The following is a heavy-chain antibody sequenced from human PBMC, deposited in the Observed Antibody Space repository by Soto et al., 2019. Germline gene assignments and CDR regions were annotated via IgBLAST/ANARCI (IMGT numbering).Heavy chain of an antibody. CDR3: TKDRTIASRFDS. D-gene: IGHD6-13*01. V-gene: IGHV3-30*04. Sequence: QAQLVESGGGVVQPGSSLRLSCTASGFTFSNYAMHWVRQAPGSGLEWVALISYDGSYQYYGDSVKGRFTISRDNSKNMFYLQMSSLTPDDTAVYFCTKDRTIASRFDSWGQGTLVTVSS. J-gene: IGHJ4*02. CDR1: GFTFSNYA. CDR2: ISYDGSYQ.